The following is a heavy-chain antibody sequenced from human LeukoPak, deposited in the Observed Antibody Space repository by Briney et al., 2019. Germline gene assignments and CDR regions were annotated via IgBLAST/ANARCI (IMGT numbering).Heavy chain of an antibody. CDR3: AGYYSGYWVY. Sequence: ASVKISCKGPGDTFTSYAISWVRQTPGQGLEWMGGINPIFGTANSSQKFQGRVTITTDESTSTAYVELSSLRSEGTAVYYCAGYYSGYWVYWGQGTLVTVSS. CDR1: GDTFTSYA. CDR2: INPIFGTA. V-gene: IGHV1-69*05. J-gene: IGHJ4*02. D-gene: IGHD5-12*01.